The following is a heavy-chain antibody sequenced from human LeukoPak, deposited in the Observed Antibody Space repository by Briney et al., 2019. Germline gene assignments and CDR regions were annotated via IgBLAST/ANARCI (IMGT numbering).Heavy chain of an antibody. J-gene: IGHJ3*02. CDR1: GYTFTSYG. CDR2: ISAYNGNT. CDR3: ARDRWGSYTPGDAFDI. V-gene: IGHV1-18*01. Sequence: ASVKVSCKASGYTFTSYGISWVRQAPGQGLEWMGWISAYNGNTNYAQKLQGRVTMTTDTSTSTAYMELRSLRSDDTAVYYCARDRWGSYTPGDAFDIWGQGTMVTVSS. D-gene: IGHD1-26*01.